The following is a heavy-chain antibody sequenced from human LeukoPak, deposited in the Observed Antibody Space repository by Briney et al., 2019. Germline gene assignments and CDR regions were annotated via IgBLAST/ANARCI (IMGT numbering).Heavy chain of an antibody. Sequence: ASVKVSCKVSGYTLTELSMHWVRQAPGQGLEWMGWINPNSGGTNYAQKFQGRVTMTRDTSISTAYMELSRLRSDDTAVYYCARGVDKLPDYWGQGTLVTVSS. CDR2: INPNSGGT. J-gene: IGHJ4*02. V-gene: IGHV1-2*02. CDR1: GYTLTELS. D-gene: IGHD1-7*01. CDR3: ARGVDKLPDY.